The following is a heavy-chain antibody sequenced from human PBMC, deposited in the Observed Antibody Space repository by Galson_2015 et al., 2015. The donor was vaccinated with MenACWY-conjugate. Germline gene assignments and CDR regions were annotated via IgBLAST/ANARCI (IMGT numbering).Heavy chain of an antibody. CDR2: ISGYSGDT. CDR1: GYTFNNYG. CDR3: ARDPRSRDYQLDY. Sequence: QSGAEVKKPGASVKVSCTASGYTFNNYGLSWVRQAPGQGLEWMGYISGYSGDTDYAQKFQGRVIMTRDIFTSTAYMELRSLISDDTAVYYCARDPRSRDYQLDYWGQGTLVTVSS. J-gene: IGHJ4*02. V-gene: IGHV1-18*01. D-gene: IGHD2-21*01.